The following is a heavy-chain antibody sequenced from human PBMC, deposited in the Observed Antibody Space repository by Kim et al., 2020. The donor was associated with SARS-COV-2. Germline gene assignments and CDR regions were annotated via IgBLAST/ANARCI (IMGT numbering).Heavy chain of an antibody. D-gene: IGHD3-10*01. CDR3: AKDIVLYYYGSGSYYNGQIGGMDV. J-gene: IGHJ6*02. CDR2: ICWNSGSI. V-gene: IGHV3-9*01. Sequence: GGSLRLSCAASGFTFGDYAMHWVRQAPGKGLEWVSGICWNSGSIGYADSVKGRFTISRDNAKNSLYLQMNSLRAEDTALYYCAKDIVLYYYGSGSYYNGQIGGMDVWGQGTTVTVSS. CDR1: GFTFGDYA.